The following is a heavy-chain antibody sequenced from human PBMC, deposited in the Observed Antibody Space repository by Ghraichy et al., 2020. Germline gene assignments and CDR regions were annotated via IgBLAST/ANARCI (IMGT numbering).Heavy chain of an antibody. D-gene: IGHD6-13*01. CDR3: ASEADIAVPGPSY. Sequence: SETLSLTCAVYGGSFSDYNWSWIRQPPGKGLEWIGEINHSGSTNYNPSLKSRVTISVDTSKNQFSLKLSSLTAADTAVYYCASEADIAVPGPSYWGQGTLVTVSS. CDR1: GGSFSDYN. CDR2: INHSGST. V-gene: IGHV4-34*01. J-gene: IGHJ4*02.